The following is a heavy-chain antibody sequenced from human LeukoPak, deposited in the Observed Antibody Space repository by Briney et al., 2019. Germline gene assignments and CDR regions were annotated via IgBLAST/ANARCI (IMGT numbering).Heavy chain of an antibody. V-gene: IGHV3-23*01. Sequence: GSLRLSCAASGFTFSSYAMSWVRQVPGKGLEWVSGISGSGGSTYYADSVKGRFTISRDNSKNTLHLQMNSLRAEDTALYYCAEWNSIYWYFDLWGRGTLVTVSS. D-gene: IGHD1-1*01. CDR3: AEWNSIYWYFDL. CDR2: ISGSGGST. CDR1: GFTFSSYA. J-gene: IGHJ2*01.